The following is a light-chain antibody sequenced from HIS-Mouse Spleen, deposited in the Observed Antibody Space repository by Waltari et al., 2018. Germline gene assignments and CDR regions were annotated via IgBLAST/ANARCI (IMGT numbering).Light chain of an antibody. V-gene: IGLV2-11*01. CDR2: DVS. J-gene: IGLJ3*02. CDR3: CSYAGSYTWV. CDR1: SSDVGGYNY. Sequence: QSALTQPRSVSGSPGQSVTISCTGTSSDVGGYNYVSWYQQHPGKAPKLMIYDVSKRPSGVPVRCYGSKSGNTASLTISGSQAEDEADYYCCSYAGSYTWVFGGGTKLTVL.